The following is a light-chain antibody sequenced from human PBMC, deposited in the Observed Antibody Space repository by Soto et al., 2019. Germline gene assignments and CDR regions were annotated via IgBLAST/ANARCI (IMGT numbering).Light chain of an antibody. CDR1: QSITSN. CDR2: GAS. V-gene: IGKV3-15*01. Sequence: IVMTQSPATLSVSPGERATLSCRASQSITSNLAWYQQKPGQAPRLLIYGASTRATGIPARFSGSGSGTEFTLTISSLQSEDVAVYYCQQYNNWPSFTFGHGTELEIK. J-gene: IGKJ2*01. CDR3: QQYNNWPSFT.